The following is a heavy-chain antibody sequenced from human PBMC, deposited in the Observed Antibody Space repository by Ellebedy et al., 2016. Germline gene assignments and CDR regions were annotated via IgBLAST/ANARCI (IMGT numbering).Heavy chain of an antibody. Sequence: SETLSLTCTVSGGSISSGGYYWSWIRQHPGKGLEWIGYIYYSGSTYCNPSLKSRVTISVDTSKNQFSLKLSSVTAADTAVYYCARGKSGSYFFDYWGQGTLVTVSS. J-gene: IGHJ4*02. V-gene: IGHV4-31*03. D-gene: IGHD1-26*01. CDR2: IYYSGST. CDR3: ARGKSGSYFFDY. CDR1: GGSISSGGYY.